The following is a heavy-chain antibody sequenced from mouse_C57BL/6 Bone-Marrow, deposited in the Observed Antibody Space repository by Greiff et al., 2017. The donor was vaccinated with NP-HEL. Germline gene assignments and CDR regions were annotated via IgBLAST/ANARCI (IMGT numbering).Heavy chain of an antibody. Sequence: VQLQQSGPELVKPGASVKISCKASGYTFTDYYMNWVKQSHGKSLEWIGDINPKNGGTSYNQKFKGKATLTVDKSSSTAYMELRSLTSEYSAVYYCARQGYYGSSPWYFDVWGTGTTVTVSS. D-gene: IGHD1-1*01. V-gene: IGHV1-26*01. CDR3: ARQGYYGSSPWYFDV. CDR1: GYTFTDYY. J-gene: IGHJ1*03. CDR2: INPKNGGT.